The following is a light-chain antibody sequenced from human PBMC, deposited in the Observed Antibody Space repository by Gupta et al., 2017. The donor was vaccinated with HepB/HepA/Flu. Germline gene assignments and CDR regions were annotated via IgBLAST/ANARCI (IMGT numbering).Light chain of an antibody. V-gene: IGKV3-20*01. CDR3: QRYGSSPPIT. CDR2: GAS. Sequence: LTQPSATPSLSPGKPATHCCRARHSVSSSYLAWYQQEPGQAPRLLIYGASSRATCIPDRFSGSGSGADFTLTISRLEPEDDAVYYCQRYGSSPPITFGQGTRLEIK. J-gene: IGKJ5*01. CDR1: HSVSSSY.